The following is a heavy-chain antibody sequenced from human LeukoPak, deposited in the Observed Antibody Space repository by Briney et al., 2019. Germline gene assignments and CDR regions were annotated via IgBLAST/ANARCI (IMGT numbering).Heavy chain of an antibody. D-gene: IGHD1-1*01. CDR3: AKDASGTTGTRSNYYYYGMDV. CDR1: GFTFDDYA. Sequence: GGSLRLSCAASGFTFDDYAMHWVRQAPGKGLEWVSGISWNSGSIGYADSVKGRFTISRDNAKNSLYLQMNSLRAEDTALYYCAKDASGTTGTRSNYYYYGMDVWGQGTTVTVSS. J-gene: IGHJ6*02. CDR2: ISWNSGSI. V-gene: IGHV3-9*01.